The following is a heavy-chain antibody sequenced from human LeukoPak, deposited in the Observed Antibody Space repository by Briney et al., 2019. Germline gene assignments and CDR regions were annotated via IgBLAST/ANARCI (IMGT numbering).Heavy chain of an antibody. CDR3: ADGSPSGWYLGGP. V-gene: IGHV1-18*01. J-gene: IGHJ5*02. CDR1: GYTFTSYG. CDR2: ISAYNGNT. Sequence: EASVKVSCKASGYTFTSYGISWLRQAPGQGLEWMGWISAYNGNTNYAQKLQGRVTMTTDTSTSTAYMELRSLRSDDTAVYYCADGSPSGWYLGGPWGQGTLVTVSS. D-gene: IGHD6-19*01.